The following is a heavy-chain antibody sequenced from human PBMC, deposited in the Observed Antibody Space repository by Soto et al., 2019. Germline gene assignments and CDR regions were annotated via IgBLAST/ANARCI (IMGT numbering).Heavy chain of an antibody. CDR3: AKGAYSSSWYYFDY. D-gene: IGHD6-13*01. V-gene: IGHV3-23*01. CDR2: ISGSGGST. Sequence: PGGSLRLSCAASGFTFSSYAMSWVRQAPGKGLEWVSAISGSGGSTYYADSVKGRFTISRGNSKNTLYLQMNSLRAEDTAVYYCAKGAYSSSWYYFDYWAREPWSPSPQ. J-gene: IGHJ4*02. CDR1: GFTFSSYA.